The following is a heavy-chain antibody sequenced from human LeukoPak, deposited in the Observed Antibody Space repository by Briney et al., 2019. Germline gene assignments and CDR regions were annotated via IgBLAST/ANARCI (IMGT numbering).Heavy chain of an antibody. Sequence: PSETLSLTCTVSGGSLSSYYWNWIRQPAGKGLEWIGRIYASGSTNYNPSLKSRVTMSVDTSKNQFSLKLSSVTAADTAVYYCARDKSRTYGSADAFDIWGQGTMVTVSS. J-gene: IGHJ3*02. V-gene: IGHV4-4*07. CDR2: IYASGST. D-gene: IGHD3-10*01. CDR3: ARDKSRTYGSADAFDI. CDR1: GGSLSSYY.